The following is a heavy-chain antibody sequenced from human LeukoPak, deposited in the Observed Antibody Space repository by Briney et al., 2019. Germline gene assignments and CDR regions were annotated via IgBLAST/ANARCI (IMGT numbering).Heavy chain of an antibody. CDR3: ARTHCSGGSCPLSH. CDR1: GFTFSSYE. D-gene: IGHD2-15*01. CDR2: ISSSGSTI. Sequence: PGGSLRLSCAASGFTFSSYEMNWVRQAPGKGLEWVSYISSSGSTIYYADSVKGRFTISRDNAKNSLYLQMNSLRGEDTAVYYCARTHCSGGSCPLSHWGQGTLVTVSS. J-gene: IGHJ4*02. V-gene: IGHV3-48*03.